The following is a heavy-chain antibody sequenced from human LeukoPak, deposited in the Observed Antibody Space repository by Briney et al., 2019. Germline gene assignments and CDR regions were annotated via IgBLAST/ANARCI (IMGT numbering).Heavy chain of an antibody. D-gene: IGHD3-22*01. V-gene: IGHV3-48*03. CDR3: AREGYYYDSSGSDY. J-gene: IGHJ4*02. CDR1: GFTFSSYE. Sequence: GGSLRLSCAASGFTFSSYEMNWVRQAPGKGLEWVSYISSSGSTIYYADSVKGRFTISRDNAKNSLYLQMNSLRAEDTAVYYCAREGYYYDSSGSDYWGQGTLVTVSS. CDR2: ISSSGSTI.